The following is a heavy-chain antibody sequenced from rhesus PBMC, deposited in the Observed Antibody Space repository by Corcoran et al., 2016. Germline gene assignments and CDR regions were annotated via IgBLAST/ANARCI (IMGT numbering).Heavy chain of an antibody. CDR2: ISSGGRP. CDR1: GFTFNNYT. Sequence: EVQLVESGGGLAKPGGSLRLSCAASGFTFNNYTMHWARRSPGKWLEWVSAISSGGRPFYATSVKGRFTISRDNSKNTLSLQMNSLRAEDTAVYYCTKDLESSYYGDYWGQGVLVTVSS. CDR3: TKDLESSYYGDY. D-gene: IGHD3-16*01. V-gene: IGHV3-103*01. J-gene: IGHJ4*01.